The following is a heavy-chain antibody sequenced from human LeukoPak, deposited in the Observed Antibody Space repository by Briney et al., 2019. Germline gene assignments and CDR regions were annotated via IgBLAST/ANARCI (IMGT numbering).Heavy chain of an antibody. V-gene: IGHV1-46*01. CDR3: ARDNAYYYDSSGYYSYDA. CDR2: INPSGGST. D-gene: IGHD3-22*01. CDR1: GYTFTSYY. Sequence: ASVKVSCKASGYTFTSYYMHWVRQAPGQGLEWMGIINPSGGSTSYAQKFQGRVTMTRDTSTSTVYMELSGLRSEDTAVYYCARDNAYYYDSSGYYSYDAWGQGTLVTVSS. J-gene: IGHJ5*02.